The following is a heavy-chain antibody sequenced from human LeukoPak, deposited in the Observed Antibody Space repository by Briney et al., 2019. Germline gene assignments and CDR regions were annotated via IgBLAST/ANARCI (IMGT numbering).Heavy chain of an antibody. Sequence: ASVKVSCKASGYTFTSYDINWVRQATGQGLEWMGWMSPYSVNTVYAQKFQGRVTMTRNTSIGTAYMDLSSLRSEDTAVYYCARGYYDSGGYYFDFWGQGTLVTVSS. D-gene: IGHD3-22*01. CDR2: MSPYSVNT. CDR1: GYTFTSYD. J-gene: IGHJ4*02. V-gene: IGHV1-8*01. CDR3: ARGYYDSGGYYFDF.